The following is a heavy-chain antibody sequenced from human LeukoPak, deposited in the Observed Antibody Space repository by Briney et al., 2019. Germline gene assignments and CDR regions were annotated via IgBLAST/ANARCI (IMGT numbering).Heavy chain of an antibody. V-gene: IGHV3-53*01. CDR3: ARSVATTRRVDY. Sequence: PGGSLRLSCAASGFTVSSNYMSWVRQAPGKGLEWVSVIYSGGSTYYADSVKGRFTISIDNSKNTLYLQMNSLRAEDTAVYYCARSVATTRRVDYWGQGTLVTVSS. CDR2: IYSGGST. J-gene: IGHJ4*02. CDR1: GFTVSSNY. D-gene: IGHD5-12*01.